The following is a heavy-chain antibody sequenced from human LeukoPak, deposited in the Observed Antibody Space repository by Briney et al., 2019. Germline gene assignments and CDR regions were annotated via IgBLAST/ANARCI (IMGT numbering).Heavy chain of an antibody. J-gene: IGHJ4*02. D-gene: IGHD6-13*01. CDR3: AKGYSSSWYYRYFDY. CDR2: ISYDGSNK. Sequence: GGSLRLSCAASGFTFSSYGMHWVRQAPGKGLEWVAVISYDGSNKYYADSVKGRLTISRDNSKNTPYLQMNSLRAEDTAVYYCAKGYSSSWYYRYFDYWGQGTLVTVSS. V-gene: IGHV3-30*18. CDR1: GFTFSSYG.